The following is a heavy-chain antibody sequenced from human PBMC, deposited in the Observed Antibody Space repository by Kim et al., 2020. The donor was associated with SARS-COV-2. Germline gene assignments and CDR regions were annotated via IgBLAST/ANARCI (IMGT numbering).Heavy chain of an antibody. CDR1: GYTFTSYA. CDR2: ISAYNGNT. J-gene: IGHJ4*02. CDR3: ARDQGRVGATDFDY. V-gene: IGHV1-18*01. D-gene: IGHD1-26*01. Sequence: ASVKVSCKASGYTFTSYAISWVRQAPGQGLEWMGWISAYNGNTNYAQKLQGRVTMTTDTSTSTAYMELRSLRSDDTAVYYCARDQGRVGATDFDYWGQGTLVTVSS.